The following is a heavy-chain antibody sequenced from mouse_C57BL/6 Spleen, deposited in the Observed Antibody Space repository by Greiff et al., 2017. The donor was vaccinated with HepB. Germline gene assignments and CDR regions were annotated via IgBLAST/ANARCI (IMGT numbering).Heavy chain of an antibody. V-gene: IGHV5-4*01. Sequence: EVKVIESGGGLVKPGGSLKLSCAASGFTFSSYAMSWVRQTPEKRLEWVATISDGGSYTHYPDNVKGRFTFSRDNAKNNLYLQMSHLKSEDTAMYYCARDADTRGYFDVWGTGTTVTVSS. CDR3: ARDADTRGYFDV. CDR2: ISDGGSYT. J-gene: IGHJ1*03. D-gene: IGHD3-3*01. CDR1: GFTFSSYA.